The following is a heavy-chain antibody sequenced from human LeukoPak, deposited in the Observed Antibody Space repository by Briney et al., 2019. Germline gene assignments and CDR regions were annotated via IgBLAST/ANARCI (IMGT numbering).Heavy chain of an antibody. J-gene: IGHJ5*02. CDR2: IYPGDSDT. CDR1: GYSFTNYW. CDR3: ARRYYGSGSYSALYNWFDP. D-gene: IGHD3-10*01. V-gene: IGHV5-51*01. Sequence: GESLQISCEGAGYSFTNYWIGWVRAMPGKGLGWMGIIYPGDSDTRYSPSFQGQVTISADKSISTAYLQWSSLKAADTALYYCARRYYGSGSYSALYNWFDPWGQGTLVTVSS.